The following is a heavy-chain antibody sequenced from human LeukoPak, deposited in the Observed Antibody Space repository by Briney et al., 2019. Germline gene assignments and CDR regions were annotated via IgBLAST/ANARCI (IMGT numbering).Heavy chain of an antibody. CDR2: ISAYNGNT. CDR1: GYTFTSYG. CDR3: ARDRDFWSEGGY. V-gene: IGHV1-18*01. J-gene: IGHJ4*02. Sequence: VASVKVSCKASGYTFTSYGISWVPQAPGRGLEWMGWISAYNGNTNYAQKLRGRVTMTTDTSTSTAYMELRSLRSDDTAVYYCARDRDFWSEGGYWGQGTLVTVSS. D-gene: IGHD3-3*01.